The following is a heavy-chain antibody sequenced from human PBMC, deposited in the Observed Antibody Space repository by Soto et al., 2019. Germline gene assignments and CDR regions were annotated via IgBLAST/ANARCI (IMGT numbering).Heavy chain of an antibody. CDR3: ARPSGSYGDYAWSLKY. V-gene: IGHV1-18*01. D-gene: IGHD4-17*01. J-gene: IGHJ4*02. CDR2: ISAYSGDT. Sequence: QIQLVQSGAEVKKPGASVKVSCKASGYPFTGYSVGWVRQAPGQGPEWMGWISAYSGDTYYAQRFQDRLTMTTDASTSTVYMDLRSLRSDDTAVYYCARPSGSYGDYAWSLKYWGQGTLVTVSS. CDR1: GYPFTGYS.